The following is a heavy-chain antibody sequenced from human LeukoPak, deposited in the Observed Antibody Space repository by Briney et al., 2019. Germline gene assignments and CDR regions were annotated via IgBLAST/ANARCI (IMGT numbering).Heavy chain of an antibody. J-gene: IGHJ4*02. V-gene: IGHV3-74*01. CDR2: INSDGSST. Sequence: GGSLRLSCAASGFTFSSYWMHWVRQAPGKGLVWVPRINSDGSSTSYADSVKGRFTISRDNAKNTLYLQMNSLRAEDTAVYYCAREGVYDYVWGSYRPYYFDYWGQGTLVTVSS. CDR3: AREGVYDYVWGSYRPYYFDY. CDR1: GFTFSSYW. D-gene: IGHD3-16*02.